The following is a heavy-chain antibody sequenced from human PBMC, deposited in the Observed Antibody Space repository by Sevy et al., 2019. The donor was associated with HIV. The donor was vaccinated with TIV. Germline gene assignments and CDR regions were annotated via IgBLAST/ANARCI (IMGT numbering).Heavy chain of an antibody. J-gene: IGHJ4*02. V-gene: IGHV3-23*01. CDR3: AKEGGGYNYDSSGLFDY. D-gene: IGHD3-22*01. CDR1: GFTFSSYA. CDR2: ISGSGYSK. Sequence: GGSLRLSCAASGFTFSSYAMTWVRQAPGKGLEWVSGISGSGYSKYYADSVKGRFTISRDNTKNTLYLQMNSLRAEDTAVYYCAKEGGGYNYDSSGLFDYWGQGTLVTVSS.